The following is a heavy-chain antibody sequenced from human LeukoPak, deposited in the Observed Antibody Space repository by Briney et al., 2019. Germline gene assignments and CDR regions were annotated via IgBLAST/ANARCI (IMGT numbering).Heavy chain of an antibody. J-gene: IGHJ5*02. CDR2: ISAYNGNT. CDR3: ARGRYSGSYSSWFDP. Sequence: ASVKVSCKASGYTFTSYGISWVRQAPGQGLEWMGWISAYNGNTNYAQKFQGRVTMTRNTSISTAYMELSSLRSEDTAVYYCARGRYSGSYSSWFDPWGQGTLVTVSS. D-gene: IGHD1-26*01. CDR1: GYTFTSYG. V-gene: IGHV1-18*01.